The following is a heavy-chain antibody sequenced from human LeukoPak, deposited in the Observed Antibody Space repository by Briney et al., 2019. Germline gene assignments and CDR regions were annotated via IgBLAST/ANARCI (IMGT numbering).Heavy chain of an antibody. Sequence: GGSLRLSCAASGFTFGNYAMSWVRQAPGKGLEWVAVISYDGSNKYYADSVKGRFTISRDNSKNTLYLQMNSLRAEDTAVYYCAREETVRITMIVEVITTPLGMDVWGQGTTVTVSS. J-gene: IGHJ6*02. V-gene: IGHV3-30-3*01. D-gene: IGHD3-22*01. CDR2: ISYDGSNK. CDR3: AREETVRITMIVEVITTPLGMDV. CDR1: GFTFGNYA.